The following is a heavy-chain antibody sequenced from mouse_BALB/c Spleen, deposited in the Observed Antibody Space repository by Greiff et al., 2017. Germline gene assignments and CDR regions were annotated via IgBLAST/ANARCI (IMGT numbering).Heavy chain of an antibody. CDR1: GYTFTSYW. D-gene: IGHD1-1*01. V-gene: IGHV1-7*01. CDR2: INPSTGYT. CDR3: ARYYYGSSFAY. Sequence: QFQLQQSGAELAKPGASVKMSCKASGYTFTSYWMHWVKQRPGQGLEWIGYINPSTGYTEYNQKFKDKATLTADKSSSTAYMQLSSLTSEDSAVYYCARYYYGSSFAYWGQGTLVTVSA. J-gene: IGHJ3*01.